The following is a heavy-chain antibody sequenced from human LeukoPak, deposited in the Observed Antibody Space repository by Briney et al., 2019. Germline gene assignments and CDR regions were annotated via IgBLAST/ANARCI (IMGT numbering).Heavy chain of an antibody. CDR1: GYTFTSYA. Sequence: ASVKASCKASGYTFTSYAMNWVRQAPGQGLEWMGWINPNSGGTNYAQKFQGRVTMTRDTSISTAYMELSRLRSDDTAVYYCARSPGVNFDYWGQGTLVTVSS. V-gene: IGHV1-2*02. CDR3: ARSPGVNFDY. CDR2: INPNSGGT. D-gene: IGHD2-8*01. J-gene: IGHJ4*02.